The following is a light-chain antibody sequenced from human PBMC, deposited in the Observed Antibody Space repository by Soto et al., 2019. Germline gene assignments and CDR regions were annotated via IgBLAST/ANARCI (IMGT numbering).Light chain of an antibody. CDR2: AAS. Sequence: DIQMTQSPSSLSASVGDRVTITCRASESIARHLNWYQQKPGKAPKLLIYAASSLRHGVPSRFRGGGSGTDFTLTISNLQPEDFATYYCQQTYSTLSITFGQGTRLEIK. CDR1: ESIARH. CDR3: QQTYSTLSIT. V-gene: IGKV1-39*01. J-gene: IGKJ5*01.